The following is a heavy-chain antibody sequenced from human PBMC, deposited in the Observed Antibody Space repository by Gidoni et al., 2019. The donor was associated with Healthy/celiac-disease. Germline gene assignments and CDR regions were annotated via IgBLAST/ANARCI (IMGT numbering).Heavy chain of an antibody. CDR1: GYTFTSYG. CDR3: AIRGVITMVREGGYNWFDP. V-gene: IGHV1-18*01. J-gene: IGHJ5*02. Sequence: QVQLVQSGAEVKKPGASVKVSCKASGYTFTSYGISWVRQAPGQGLEWMGWIIAYNGNTNNEQKLTGRVTITTDTSTSTAYMERRSLRSEDRAVYYCAIRGVITMVREGGYNWFDPWGQGTLVTVSS. CDR2: IIAYNGNT. D-gene: IGHD3-10*01.